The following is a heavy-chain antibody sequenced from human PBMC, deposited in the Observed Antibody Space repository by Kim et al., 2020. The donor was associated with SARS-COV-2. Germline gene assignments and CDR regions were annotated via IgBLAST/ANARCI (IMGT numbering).Heavy chain of an antibody. D-gene: IGHD1-26*01. CDR1: GYTLTELS. CDR3: ATVRLVGATRAFDY. V-gene: IGHV1-24*01. J-gene: IGHJ4*02. Sequence: ASVKVSCKVSGYTLTELSMHWVRQAPGKGLEWMGGFDPEDGETIYAQKFQGRVTMTEDTSTDTAYMELSSLRSEDTAVYYCATVRLVGATRAFDYWGQGTLVTVSS. CDR2: FDPEDGET.